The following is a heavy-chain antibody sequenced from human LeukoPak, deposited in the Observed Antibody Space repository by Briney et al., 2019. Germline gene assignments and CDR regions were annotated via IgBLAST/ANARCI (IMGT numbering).Heavy chain of an antibody. V-gene: IGHV3-9*01. J-gene: IGHJ4*02. Sequence: GGSLRLSCAASGFTFDDYAMPWVGQAPGKGREWFSGISWNSGSIGYADSVKGRFTISRDNAKNSLYLQMNSLRAEDTALYSCAKEESDWGQGTLVTVSS. CDR1: GFTFDDYA. CDR2: ISWNSGSI. CDR3: AKEESD.